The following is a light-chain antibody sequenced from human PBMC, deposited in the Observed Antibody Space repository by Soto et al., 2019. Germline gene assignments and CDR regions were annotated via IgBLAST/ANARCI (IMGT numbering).Light chain of an antibody. CDR3: QQRNSYPRT. CDR1: QTISSW. J-gene: IGKJ2*01. CDR2: KAS. Sequence: DIQMTQSPSTLSASVGDRVTITCRASQTISSWLAWYQQKPGKAPKLLIYKASTLKSGVPSRFSGSGSETEFTLTITSLQPEDSATYYCQQRNSYPRTSGQGTKADIK. V-gene: IGKV1-5*03.